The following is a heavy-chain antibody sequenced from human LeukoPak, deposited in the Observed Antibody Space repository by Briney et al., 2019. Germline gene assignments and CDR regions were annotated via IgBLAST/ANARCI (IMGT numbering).Heavy chain of an antibody. V-gene: IGHV4-34*01. D-gene: IGHD3-22*01. CDR2: INHSGST. Sequence: PSETLFLTCAVYGGSFSGYYWSWIRQPPGKGLEWIGEINHSGSTNYNPSLKSRVTISVDTSKNQFSLKLRSVTAADTAVYYCARAPGTMIVVGTAHYFDYWGQGTLVTVSS. J-gene: IGHJ4*02. CDR1: GGSFSGYY. CDR3: ARAPGTMIVVGTAHYFDY.